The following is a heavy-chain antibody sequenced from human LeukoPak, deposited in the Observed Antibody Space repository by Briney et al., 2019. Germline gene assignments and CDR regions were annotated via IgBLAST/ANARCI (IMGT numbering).Heavy chain of an antibody. J-gene: IGHJ5*02. CDR3: ALERYYYDSSGYYH. CDR2: ISAYNGNT. D-gene: IGHD3-22*01. CDR1: GYTFTSYG. V-gene: IGHV1-18*01. Sequence: ASVKVSCKASGYTFTSYGISWVRQAPGQGLEWMGWISAYNGNTNYAQKLQGRVTMTTDTSTSTAYMELRSLRSDDTAVYYCALERYYYDSSGYYHWGQGTLVTVSS.